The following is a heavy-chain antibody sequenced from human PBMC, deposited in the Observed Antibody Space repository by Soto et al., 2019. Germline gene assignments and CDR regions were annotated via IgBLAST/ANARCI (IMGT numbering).Heavy chain of an antibody. V-gene: IGHV3-74*01. Sequence: EVQLVESGGGLVQPGGSLRLSCAASGFNFSNHWMHWVRQARGKGLVWVSRIKTDGSYTNYADSVKGRFTISRDNAKNTLYLQMNTLRADDTAVYYCVRLPDSGWVDYWGQGTLVTVSS. CDR1: GFNFSNHW. J-gene: IGHJ4*02. CDR2: IKTDGSYT. D-gene: IGHD5-12*01. CDR3: VRLPDSGWVDY.